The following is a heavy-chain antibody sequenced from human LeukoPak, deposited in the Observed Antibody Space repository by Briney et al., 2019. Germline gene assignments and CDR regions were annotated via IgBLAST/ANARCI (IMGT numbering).Heavy chain of an antibody. D-gene: IGHD5-18*01. J-gene: IGHJ6*02. V-gene: IGHV3-9*01. CDR1: GFTFDDYA. CDR3: AKGGPTAMASYYGMDV. Sequence: SGRSLRLSCAASGFTFDDYAMHWVRQAPGRGLEWVSGISWNSGNIGYADSVKGRFTISRDNAKNSLYLQMNSLRAEDTALHYCAKGGPTAMASYYGMDVWGQGTTVTVSS. CDR2: ISWNSGNI.